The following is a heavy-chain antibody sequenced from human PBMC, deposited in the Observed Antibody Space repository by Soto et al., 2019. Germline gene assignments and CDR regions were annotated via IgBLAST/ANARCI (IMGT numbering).Heavy chain of an antibody. CDR3: ARYIAVSSGWFDP. CDR1: GGTFSSFP. D-gene: IGHD6-19*01. CDR2: IVPVFGTT. Sequence: QVRLVQSGSEVRKPGSSVKVSCKPSGGTFSSFPISWVRQAPGQGLEWMGGIVPVFGTTIYAQKLQGRVTITADESTNTAFMELSGLRSEDTAIYYCARYIAVSSGWFDPWGQGTLVTVSS. J-gene: IGHJ5*02. V-gene: IGHV1-69*01.